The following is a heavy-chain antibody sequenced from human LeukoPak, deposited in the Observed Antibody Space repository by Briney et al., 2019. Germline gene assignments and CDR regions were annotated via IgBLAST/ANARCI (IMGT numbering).Heavy chain of an antibody. CDR3: AKERRGGRSSPFDY. CDR1: GFTFSSYW. CDR2: IKQDGSEK. D-gene: IGHD6-6*01. Sequence: GGSLRLSCAVSGFTFSSYWMSWVRQAPGKGLEWVANIKQDGSEKYYVDSVKGRFTISRDNAKDSLYLQMNSLRAEDTAVYYCAKERRGGRSSPFDYWGQGTLVTVSS. J-gene: IGHJ4*02. V-gene: IGHV3-7*01.